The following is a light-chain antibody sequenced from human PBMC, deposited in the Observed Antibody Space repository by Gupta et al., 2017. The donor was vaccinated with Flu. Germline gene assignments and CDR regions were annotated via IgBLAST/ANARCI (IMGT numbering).Light chain of an antibody. Sequence: GDRVTITCRASQSISSWLAWHQQKPGKAPKVLIYKASTLEIGVPSRFSGSQSETEFALTISSLQPDDSATYYCQQYNGYPYTFGQGTKLEIK. CDR1: QSISSW. V-gene: IGKV1-5*03. CDR3: QQYNGYPYT. J-gene: IGKJ2*01. CDR2: KAS.